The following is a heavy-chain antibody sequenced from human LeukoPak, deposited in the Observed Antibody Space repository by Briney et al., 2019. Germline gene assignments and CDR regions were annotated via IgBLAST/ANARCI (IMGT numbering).Heavy chain of an antibody. Sequence: GGSLRLSCAASGFTFSSYAMSWVRQAPGKGLEWVSGISRSDGGTYYADSVKGRFTISRDNFKNTLYLQMNSLRAEDTAVYYCAKDIYGDYGGLDYWGQGTLVTVSS. J-gene: IGHJ4*02. V-gene: IGHV3-23*01. CDR2: ISRSDGGT. D-gene: IGHD4-17*01. CDR3: AKDIYGDYGGLDY. CDR1: GFTFSSYA.